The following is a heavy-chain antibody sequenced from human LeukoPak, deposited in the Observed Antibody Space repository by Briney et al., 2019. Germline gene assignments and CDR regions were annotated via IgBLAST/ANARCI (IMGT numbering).Heavy chain of an antibody. CDR1: GGTFTTYA. J-gene: IGHJ4*02. D-gene: IGHD1-26*01. Sequence: ASVRPSYTPAGGTFTTYAISWVRQAPGQGREWMGRIISILGIANYAQKFQGRVTIPADKSTSTAYMVLSSLRSEDTAVYYCARDLGGSYYVDYFDYWGQGTLVTVSS. CDR3: ARDLGGSYYVDYFDY. CDR2: IISILGIA. V-gene: IGHV1-69*04.